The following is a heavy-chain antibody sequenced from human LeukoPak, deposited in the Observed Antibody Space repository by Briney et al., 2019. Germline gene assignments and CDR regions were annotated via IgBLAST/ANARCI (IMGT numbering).Heavy chain of an antibody. CDR2: MNPNSGNT. CDR3: ARSRLGHCSGGSCSRATRDNWFDP. D-gene: IGHD2-15*01. CDR1: GYTFTSYD. J-gene: IGHJ5*02. Sequence: ASVKVSCKASGYTFTSYDINWVRQATGQGLEWMGWMNPNSGNTGYAQKFQGRVTMTRNTSISTAYMELSSLRSEDTAVYYCARSRLGHCSGGSCSRATRDNWFDPWGQGTLVTVSS. V-gene: IGHV1-8*01.